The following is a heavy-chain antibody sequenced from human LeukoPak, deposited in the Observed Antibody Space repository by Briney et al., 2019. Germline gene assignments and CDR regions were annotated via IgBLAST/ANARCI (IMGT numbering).Heavy chain of an antibody. CDR2: IYYSGST. D-gene: IGHD2-2*01. Sequence: SETLSLTCTVSGGSISSYYWSWIRQPPGKGLEWIGYIYYSGSTNYNPSLKSRVTISVDTSKNQFSLKLSSVTAADTAVYYCARRPCSSTSCYPGRRAFDIWGQGTMVTVSS. CDR3: ARRPCSSTSCYPGRRAFDI. V-gene: IGHV4-59*12. J-gene: IGHJ3*02. CDR1: GGSISSYY.